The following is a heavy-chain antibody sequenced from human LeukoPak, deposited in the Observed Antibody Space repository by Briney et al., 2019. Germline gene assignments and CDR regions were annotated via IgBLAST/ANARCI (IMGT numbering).Heavy chain of an antibody. Sequence: GGPLRLSCIASGFTFGSYALSWVRQAPGKGLEWVSGISGSGGSTWYADSVKGRFTISRDNSKNTLYLQMNSLRAEDTAVYYCAKDYYDPPDYWGQGTLVTVSS. D-gene: IGHD3-22*01. J-gene: IGHJ4*02. CDR2: ISGSGGST. CDR3: AKDYYDPPDY. V-gene: IGHV3-23*01. CDR1: GFTFGSYA.